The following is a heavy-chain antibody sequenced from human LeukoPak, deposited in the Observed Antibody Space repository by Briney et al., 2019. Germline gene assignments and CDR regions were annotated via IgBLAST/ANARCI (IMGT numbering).Heavy chain of an antibody. D-gene: IGHD2/OR15-2a*01. CDR3: AREGPRGNSQFDY. CDR2: IWYDGSNK. V-gene: IGHV3-33*01. J-gene: IGHJ4*02. CDR1: GFTFSSYG. Sequence: GGSLRLSCAASGFTFSSYGMHWVRQAPGKGLEWVALIWYDGSNKYYADSVKGRLTISRDNSKNTLYLQMNSLRAEDTTVYYCAREGPRGNSQFDYWGQGTLVTVSS.